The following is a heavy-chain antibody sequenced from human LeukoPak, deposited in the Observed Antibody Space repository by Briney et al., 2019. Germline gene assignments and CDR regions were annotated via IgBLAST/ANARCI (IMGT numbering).Heavy chain of an antibody. CDR2: IYYSGST. Sequence: PSETLSLTCTVSGGSISSGGYYWRWIRQHPGKGLEWIGYIYYSGSTYYNPSLKSRVTISVDTSKNQFSLKLSSVTAADTAVYYCARDQEGSGYYFDYWGQGTLVTVSS. J-gene: IGHJ4*02. D-gene: IGHD6-19*01. CDR3: ARDQEGSGYYFDY. CDR1: GGSISSGGYY. V-gene: IGHV4-31*03.